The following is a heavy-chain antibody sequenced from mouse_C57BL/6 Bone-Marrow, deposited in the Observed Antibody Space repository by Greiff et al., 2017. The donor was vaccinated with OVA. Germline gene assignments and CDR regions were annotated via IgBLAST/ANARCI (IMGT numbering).Heavy chain of an antibody. Sequence: VQLQQPGAELVMPGASVKLSCKASGYTFTSYWMHWVKQRPGQGLEWIGEIDPSDSYTNYNQKFKGKSTLTVDNSSSTAYMQLSSLTSEDSAVYYCARESITTEAMDYGGQGTSVTVSS. V-gene: IGHV1-69*01. CDR3: ARESITTEAMDY. CDR1: GYTFTSYW. D-gene: IGHD1-2*01. CDR2: IDPSDSYT. J-gene: IGHJ4*01.